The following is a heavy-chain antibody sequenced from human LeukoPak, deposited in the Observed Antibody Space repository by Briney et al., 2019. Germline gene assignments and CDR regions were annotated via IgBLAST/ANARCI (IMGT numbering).Heavy chain of an antibody. CDR2: IYYSGST. D-gene: IGHD1-26*01. V-gene: IGHV4-30-4*01. CDR1: GGSISSGDYY. CDR3: ARDRPFTDGSTPAAFDT. J-gene: IGHJ3*02. Sequence: SQTLSLTCTVSGGSISSGDYYWSWIRQPPGKGLEWIGYIYYSGSTYYNPSLKSRVTISVDTSKNQFSLKLSSVTAADTAVYYCARDRPFTDGSTPAAFDTWGQGTMVTVSS.